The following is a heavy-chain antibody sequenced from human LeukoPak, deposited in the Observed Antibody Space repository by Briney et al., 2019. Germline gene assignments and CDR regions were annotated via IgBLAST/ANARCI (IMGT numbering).Heavy chain of an antibody. Sequence: GGSLRVSRAASGFTFCSYGMHWVRQAPGKGLEWVAVISYDGSNKYYADSVKGRFTISRDNSKNTLYLQINSLRPEDTAVYYCAKVVRWLVPDFYYWGQGTLVTVSS. CDR1: GFTFCSYG. CDR3: AKVVRWLVPDFYY. J-gene: IGHJ4*02. CDR2: ISYDGSNK. V-gene: IGHV3-30*18. D-gene: IGHD6-19*01.